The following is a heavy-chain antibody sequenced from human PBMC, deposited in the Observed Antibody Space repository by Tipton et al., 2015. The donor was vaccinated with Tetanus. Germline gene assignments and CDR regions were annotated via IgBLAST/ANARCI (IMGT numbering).Heavy chain of an antibody. CDR1: GDSVSSNSAA. CDR2: TYYRSKWYN. CDR3: ARVTFDSSGSPGGVFYYYYYGMDV. V-gene: IGHV6-1*01. J-gene: IGHJ6*02. Sequence: GLVKPSQTLSLTCAISGDSVSSNSAAWNWIRQSPSRGLEWLGRTYYRSKWYNDYAVSGKSRITINPDTSKNQFSLQLNSVTPEDTAVYYCARVTFDSSGSPGGVFYYYYYGMDVWGQGTTVTVSS. D-gene: IGHD6-19*01.